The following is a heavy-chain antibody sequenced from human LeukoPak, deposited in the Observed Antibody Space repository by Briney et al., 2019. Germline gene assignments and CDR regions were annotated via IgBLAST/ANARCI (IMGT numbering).Heavy chain of an antibody. Sequence: PGGSLRLSCAASGFTVSSNYMSWVRQAPGKGLEWVSVIYSGGSTYYADSVKGRFTISRDNSKNTVHLQMNSLRAEDTAVYYCAKRVFGVVSNWFDPWGQGTLSPSPQ. V-gene: IGHV3-53*01. D-gene: IGHD3-3*01. CDR2: IYSGGST. CDR1: GFTVSSNY. CDR3: AKRVFGVVSNWFDP. J-gene: IGHJ5*02.